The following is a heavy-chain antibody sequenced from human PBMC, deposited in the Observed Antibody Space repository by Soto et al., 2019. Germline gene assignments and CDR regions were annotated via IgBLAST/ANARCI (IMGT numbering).Heavy chain of an antibody. CDR2: IYYSGST. CDR1: GGSISSGYYY. V-gene: IGHV4-30-4*01. CDR3: SRVRLGYGDIDY. Sequence: SETLSLTCTVSGGSISSGYYYWSWIRQPPGKGLEWIGYIYYSGSTYYNPSLKSRITISVDTSKNQFSLKLSSVTAADTALYYCSRVRLGYGDIDYWGQGIQVTVFS. J-gene: IGHJ4*02. D-gene: IGHD4-17*01.